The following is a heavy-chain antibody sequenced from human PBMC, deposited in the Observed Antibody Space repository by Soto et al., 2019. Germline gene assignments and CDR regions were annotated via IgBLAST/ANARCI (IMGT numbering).Heavy chain of an antibody. CDR1: GFTVSSKY. Sequence: SLRLSCAASGFTVSSKYMSWVRQAPGKGLEWVSVIWSAGNTYYADSVRGRFTISRDNSKNTLYLEMSSLRADDTAVYYCARDRGTQQWLSDYWGQGTQVTVSS. CDR2: IWSAGNT. CDR3: ARDRGTQQWLSDY. J-gene: IGHJ4*02. D-gene: IGHD6-19*01. V-gene: IGHV3-53*01.